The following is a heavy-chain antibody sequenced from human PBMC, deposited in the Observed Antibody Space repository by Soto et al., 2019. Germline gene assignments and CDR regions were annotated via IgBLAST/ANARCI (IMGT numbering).Heavy chain of an antibody. J-gene: IGHJ5*02. CDR3: ARSSGGNFGIIIEGSNWFDP. CDR2: INPHGGST. CDR1: GDTFTSYY. Sequence: ASVKVSCKAPGDTFTSYYLNWVRQAPGQGLEWMGVINPHGGSTKYAQKFQGRVTMTRDTSRSTVYVELRSLRSGDTAIYYCARSSGGNFGIIIEGSNWFDPWGQGTLATVSS. V-gene: IGHV1-46*01. D-gene: IGHD3-3*01.